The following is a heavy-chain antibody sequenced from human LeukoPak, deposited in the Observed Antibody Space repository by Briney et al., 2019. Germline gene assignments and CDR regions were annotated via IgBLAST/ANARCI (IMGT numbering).Heavy chain of an antibody. Sequence: GGSLRLSCVVSGITVSNYDMSWVRQAPGKGLEWVSHIRESGGGTNYADSVKGRFTISRDNSKNTVYLQMNSLGVEDTAVYYCAKVALMGATHPVFDYWGQGTLVTVSS. CDR2: IRESGGGT. CDR1: GITVSNYD. J-gene: IGHJ4*02. CDR3: AKVALMGATHPVFDY. V-gene: IGHV3-23*01. D-gene: IGHD1-26*01.